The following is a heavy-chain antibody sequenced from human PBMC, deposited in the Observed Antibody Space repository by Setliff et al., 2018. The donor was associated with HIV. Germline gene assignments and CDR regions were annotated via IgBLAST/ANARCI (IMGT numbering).Heavy chain of an antibody. CDR3: VRVDYGDYDFDY. Sequence: PSETLSLTCTVPGHSITSDYQWGWIRQPPGKGLEWIGSIYHSGSTYYNPSLKSRVTISVDTTRSQISLKLISVTAADTAVFYCVRVDYGDYDFDYWGRGTLVTVSS. V-gene: IGHV4-38-2*02. D-gene: IGHD4-17*01. CDR1: GHSITSDYQ. CDR2: IYHSGST. J-gene: IGHJ4*02.